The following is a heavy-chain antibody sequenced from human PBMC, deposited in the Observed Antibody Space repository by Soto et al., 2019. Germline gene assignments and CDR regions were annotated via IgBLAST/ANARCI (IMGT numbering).Heavy chain of an antibody. CDR3: ARSSYDFWSGSIGYFDY. J-gene: IGHJ4*02. CDR2: IYYSGST. Sequence: SETLSLTCTVSGGSTSSYYWSWIRQPPGKGLEWIGYIYYSGSTNYNPSLKSRVTISVDTSKNQFSLKLSSVTAADTAVYCCARSSYDFWSGSIGYFDYWGQGTLVTVSS. CDR1: GGSTSSYY. V-gene: IGHV4-59*01. D-gene: IGHD3-3*01.